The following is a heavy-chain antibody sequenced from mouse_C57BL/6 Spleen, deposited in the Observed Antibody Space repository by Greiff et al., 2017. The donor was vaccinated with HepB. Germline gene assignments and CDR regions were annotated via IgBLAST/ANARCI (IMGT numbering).Heavy chain of an antibody. J-gene: IGHJ1*03. D-gene: IGHD2-12*01. CDR3: ARVNYSWYFDV. Sequence: ESGPGLVKPSQSLSLTCSVTGYSITSGYYWNWIRQFPGNKLEWMGYISYDGSNNYNPSLKNRISITRDTSKNQFFLKLNSVTTEDTATYYCARVNYSWYFDVWGTGTTVTVSS. CDR2: ISYDGSN. CDR1: GYSITSGYY. V-gene: IGHV3-6*01.